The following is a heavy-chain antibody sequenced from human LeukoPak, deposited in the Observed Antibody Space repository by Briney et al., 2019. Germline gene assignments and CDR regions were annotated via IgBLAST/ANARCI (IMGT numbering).Heavy chain of an antibody. Sequence: GGSLRLSCAASGFTFSSYSMNWVRQAPGKGLEWVSSISSSSSYIYYADSVKGRFTISRDNAKNSLYLQMNSLRAEDTAVYYCAKDISPGVRWELFDYWGQGTLVTVSS. CDR1: GFTFSSYS. CDR2: ISSSSSYI. J-gene: IGHJ4*02. D-gene: IGHD1-26*01. CDR3: AKDISPGVRWELFDY. V-gene: IGHV3-21*01.